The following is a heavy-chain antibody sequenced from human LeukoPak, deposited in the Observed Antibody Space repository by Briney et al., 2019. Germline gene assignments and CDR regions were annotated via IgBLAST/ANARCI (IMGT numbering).Heavy chain of an antibody. CDR3: AKDMRGSGWYNFDY. V-gene: IGHV3-9*01. J-gene: IGHJ4*02. Sequence: GRSLRLSCEASGFTFDDYAMHWVRQAPGKGLEWVSGISWDSGTIAYADSVKGRFTISRDNAKNSLHLQMNSLKAEDTAFYYCAKDMRGSGWYNFDYWGQGTLVTVSS. CDR1: GFTFDDYA. CDR2: ISWDSGTI. D-gene: IGHD6-19*01.